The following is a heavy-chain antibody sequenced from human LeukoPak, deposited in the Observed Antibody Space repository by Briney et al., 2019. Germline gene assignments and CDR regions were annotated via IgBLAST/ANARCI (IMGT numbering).Heavy chain of an antibody. V-gene: IGHV3-30*18. CDR2: ISYDGSNK. CDR1: GFTFSSYG. D-gene: IGHD3-3*01. Sequence: PGGSLRLSCAASGFTFSSYGMHWVRQAPGKGLEWVAVISYDGSNKYYADSVKGRFTISRENSKNTLYLQMNSLRAEDTAVYYCAKDRDWNYDFWSGYMDYWGQGTLVTVSS. J-gene: IGHJ4*02. CDR3: AKDRDWNYDFWSGYMDY.